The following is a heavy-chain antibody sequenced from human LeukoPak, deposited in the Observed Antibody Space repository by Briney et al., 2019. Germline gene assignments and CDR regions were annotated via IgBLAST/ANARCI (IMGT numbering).Heavy chain of an antibody. CDR1: GYTFTAYY. J-gene: IGHJ6*02. D-gene: IGHD3-22*01. CDR3: ARSNRNYYDSSGQPLGYYYYGMDV. V-gene: IGHV1-2*02. Sequence: ASVKVSCKTSGYTFTAYYMHWVRQAPGQGLEWMGWINPNSGGTNYAQKFQGRVTMTRDTSISTAYMELSRLRSDDTAVYYCARSNRNYYDSSGQPLGYYYYGMDVWGQGTTVTVSS. CDR2: INPNSGGT.